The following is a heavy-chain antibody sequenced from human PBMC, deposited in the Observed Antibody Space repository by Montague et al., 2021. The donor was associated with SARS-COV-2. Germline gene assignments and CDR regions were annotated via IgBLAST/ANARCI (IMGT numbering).Heavy chain of an antibody. D-gene: IGHD5-18*01. V-gene: IGHV2-70*01. CDR3: ARMPDQVWLDY. CDR1: GFSLSTSGMC. J-gene: IGHJ4*02. CDR2: IDWDDDK. Sequence: PALGTPTQTLTLTCTFSGFSLSTSGMCVSWIRQPPGKALEWLAVIDWDDDKSHSTPLKTRLTISKDTSKNQVVLTMTNMDPVDTATYYCARMPDQVWLDYWGQGILVTVSS.